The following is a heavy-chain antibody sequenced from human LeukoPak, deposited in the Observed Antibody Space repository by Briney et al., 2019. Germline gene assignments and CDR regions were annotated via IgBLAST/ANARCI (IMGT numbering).Heavy chain of an antibody. D-gene: IGHD2-15*01. V-gene: IGHV4-61*02. J-gene: IGHJ4*02. CDR1: GGSISSGSYY. CDR2: IYTSGST. Sequence: SQTLSLTCTVSGGSISSGSYYWSWIRQPAGKGLEWIGRIYTSGSTNYNPSLKSRVTISVDTSKNQFSLKLSSVTAADTAVYYCARVPLEYCSGGSCYSGDDYWGQGTLVTVSS. CDR3: ARVPLEYCSGGSCYSGDDY.